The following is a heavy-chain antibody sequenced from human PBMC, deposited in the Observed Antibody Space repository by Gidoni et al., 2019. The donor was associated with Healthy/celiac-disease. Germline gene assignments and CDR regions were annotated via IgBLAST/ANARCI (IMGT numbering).Heavy chain of an antibody. CDR2: IYTSGST. D-gene: IGHD1-7*01. CDR3: AREGDNWNYDDAFDI. V-gene: IGHV4-61*02. Sequence: QVQLQESGPGLVKPSQTLSLTCTVSGGSISSGSYYWSWIRQPAGKGLEWIGRIYTSGSTNYNPSLKSRVTISVDTSKNQFSLKLSSVTAADTAVYYCAREGDNWNYDDAFDIWGQGTMVTVSS. CDR1: GGSISSGSYY. J-gene: IGHJ3*02.